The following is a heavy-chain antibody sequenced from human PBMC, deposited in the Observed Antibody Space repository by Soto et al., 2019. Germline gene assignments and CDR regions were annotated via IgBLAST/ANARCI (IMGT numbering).Heavy chain of an antibody. V-gene: IGHV4-4*07. CDR2: IYTSGST. Sequence: SETLSLTCTVSGGSISSYYWSWIRQPAGKGLEWIGRIYTSGSTNYNPSLKSRVTMSVDTSKNQFSLKLSSVTAADTAVYYCARTPRLYCSSTSCLPGYGMDVWGQGTTVT. CDR3: ARTPRLYCSSTSCLPGYGMDV. D-gene: IGHD2-2*01. CDR1: GGSISSYY. J-gene: IGHJ6*02.